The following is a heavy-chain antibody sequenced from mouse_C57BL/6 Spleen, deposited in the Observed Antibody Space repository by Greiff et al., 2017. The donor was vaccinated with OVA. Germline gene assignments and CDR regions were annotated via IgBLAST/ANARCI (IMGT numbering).Heavy chain of an antibody. CDR3: AREGYDYDGFDY. Sequence: DVKLVESEGGLVQPGSSMKLSCTASGFTFSDYYMAWVRQVPEKGLEWVANINYDGSSTYYLDSLKSRVIISRDNAKNILYLQMSSLKSEDTATYYGAREGYDYDGFDYWGQGTTLTVSS. CDR2: INYDGSST. V-gene: IGHV5-16*01. J-gene: IGHJ2*01. CDR1: GFTFSDYY. D-gene: IGHD2-4*01.